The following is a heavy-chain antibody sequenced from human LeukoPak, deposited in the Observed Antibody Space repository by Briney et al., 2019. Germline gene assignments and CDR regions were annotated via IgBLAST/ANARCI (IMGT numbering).Heavy chain of an antibody. Sequence: GGSLRLPCAASGFTFSSYGMHWVRQAPGKGLDWVAVISYDGSNKYYADSVKGRFTISRDTSKNTLNLQMNSLRAEDTAVYYCAKDRGYITYYFDYWGQGTLVTVSS. D-gene: IGHD3-10*01. V-gene: IGHV3-30*18. CDR3: AKDRGYITYYFDY. CDR1: GFTFSSYG. CDR2: ISYDGSNK. J-gene: IGHJ4*02.